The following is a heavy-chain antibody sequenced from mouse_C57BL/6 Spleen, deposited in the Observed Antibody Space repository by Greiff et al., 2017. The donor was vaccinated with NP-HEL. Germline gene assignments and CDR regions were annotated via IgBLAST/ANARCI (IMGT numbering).Heavy chain of an antibody. CDR1: GYSITSGYY. CDR3: ARRRAYYSNYFDD. V-gene: IGHV3-6*01. CDR2: ISYDGSN. D-gene: IGHD2-5*01. Sequence: ESGPGLVKPSQSLSLTCSVTGYSITSGYYWNWIRQFPGNKLEWMGYISYDGSNNYNPTLKNRISITRDKSTNQFFLKLNCVTTEDTATYYCARRRAYYSNYFDDWGQGTTLTVAS. J-gene: IGHJ2*01.